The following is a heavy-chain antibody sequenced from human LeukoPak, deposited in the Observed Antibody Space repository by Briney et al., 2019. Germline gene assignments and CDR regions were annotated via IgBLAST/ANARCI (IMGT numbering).Heavy chain of an antibody. CDR1: GFTFSRYW. CDR2: ISPDGSTT. V-gene: IGHV3-74*03. J-gene: IGHJ4*02. CDR3: TTVLSSSRYNLCDY. Sequence: GGSLRLSCAASGFTFSRYWMHWVRQAPGKGLMWVSRISPDGSTTLYADSVKGRFTISRDNAKNTLYLQMNSLGAEDTAVYYCTTVLSSSRYNLCDYWGQGTLVTVSS. D-gene: IGHD6-13*01.